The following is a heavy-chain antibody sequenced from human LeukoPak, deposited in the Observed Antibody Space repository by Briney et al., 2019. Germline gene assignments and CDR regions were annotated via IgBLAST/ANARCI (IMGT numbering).Heavy chain of an antibody. J-gene: IGHJ1*01. CDR2: IYYSGNT. D-gene: IGHD5-18*01. V-gene: IGHV4-39*07. CDR1: GGSISNYY. CDR3: ARVSNGYSPAEYFQH. Sequence: SETLSLTCTVSGGSISNYYWGWIRQAPGKGLEWIGSIYYSGNTYYNSSLKSRVTISVDTSKNQFSLKLSSVTAADTAVYYCARVSNGYSPAEYFQHWGQGTLVTVSS.